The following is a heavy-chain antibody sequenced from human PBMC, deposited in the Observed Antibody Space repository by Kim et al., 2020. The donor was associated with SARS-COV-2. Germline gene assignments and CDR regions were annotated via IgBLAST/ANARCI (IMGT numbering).Heavy chain of an antibody. Sequence: SVKVSCKASGGTFSSYTISWVRQAPGQGLEWMGRIIPILGIANYAQKFQGRVTITADKSMSTAYMELSSLRSEDTAVYYCTLRARPYYYGMDVWGQGTTVTVSS. CDR2: IIPILGIA. J-gene: IGHJ6*02. CDR3: TLRARPYYYGMDV. D-gene: IGHD6-6*01. CDR1: GGTFSSYT. V-gene: IGHV1-69*02.